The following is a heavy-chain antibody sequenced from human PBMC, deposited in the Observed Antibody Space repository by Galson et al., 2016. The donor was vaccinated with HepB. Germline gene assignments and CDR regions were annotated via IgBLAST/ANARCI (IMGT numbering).Heavy chain of an antibody. CDR2: ITGRGTST. J-gene: IGHJ3*01. CDR3: AKDPQWTTSSRGALDV. CDR1: GFSFSSYA. D-gene: IGHD6-6*01. V-gene: IGHV3-23*01. Sequence: SLRLSCAASGFSFSSYAMSWVRQAPGKGLDWVSTITGRGTSTYYADSVEGRFTISRDNSKSTLYLQMNGLRAEDTAVYYCAKDPQWTTSSRGALDVWGQGTMLTVFS.